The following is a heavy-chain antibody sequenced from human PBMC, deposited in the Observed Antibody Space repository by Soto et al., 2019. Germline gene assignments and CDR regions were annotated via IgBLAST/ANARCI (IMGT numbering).Heavy chain of an antibody. D-gene: IGHD6-6*01. CDR2: ISDDGSKK. J-gene: IGHJ6*02. V-gene: IGHV3-30*03. CDR3: ARRIASLCGMDV. CDR1: GFPFSSYG. Sequence: QVQLVESGGGVVQAERSLRLSCAGSGFPFSSYGMHWVRQAPGKGLEWVAVISDDGSKKYSADSVKGRFTISRDNSKNTLYLQMNSLRVEETAVYYCARRIASLCGMDVWGQGTTVTVSS.